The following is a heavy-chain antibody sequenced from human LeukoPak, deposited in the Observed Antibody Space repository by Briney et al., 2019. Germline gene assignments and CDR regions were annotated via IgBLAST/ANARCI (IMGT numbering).Heavy chain of an antibody. Sequence: GGSLRLSCAGSGFTFSNAWMNWVGQAPGKGLEWVSYISSSSTIYYADSVKGRFTISRDNAKNSLYLQMNSLRAEDTAVYYCARGGDGYNSLDYWGQGTLVTVSS. CDR2: ISSSSTI. D-gene: IGHD5-24*01. V-gene: IGHV3-69-1*01. CDR3: ARGGDGYNSLDY. J-gene: IGHJ4*02. CDR1: GFTFSNAW.